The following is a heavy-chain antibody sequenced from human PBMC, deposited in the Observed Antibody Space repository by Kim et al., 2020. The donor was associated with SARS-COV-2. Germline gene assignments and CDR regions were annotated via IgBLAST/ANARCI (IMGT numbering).Heavy chain of an antibody. Sequence: SETLSLTCTISDASISNYYLSWIRQPPGKGLEWIGYLYDTGSADYSPSFKSRVTISVDKPKKQFSLNVTSVTAADTAVYYCARTDVSGRVSSAMEVWGQG. CDR2: LYDTGSA. V-gene: IGHV4-59*01. D-gene: IGHD3-10*01. CDR3: ARTDVSGRVSSAMEV. J-gene: IGHJ6*02. CDR1: DASISNYY.